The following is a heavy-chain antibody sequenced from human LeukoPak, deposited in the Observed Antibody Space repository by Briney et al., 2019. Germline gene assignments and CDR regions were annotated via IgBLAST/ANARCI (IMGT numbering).Heavy chain of an antibody. Sequence: ASVKVSCKASGYIFTGYYIHWVRQAPGQGLEWMAWINPNSGGKKYAQKFQGRVTMTRDTSISTAYMELSSLRSDDTAVYYCARDVVVEVAATQGAKYYYYGMDVWGQGTTVTVSS. CDR2: INPNSGGK. CDR3: ARDVVVEVAATQGAKYYYYGMDV. V-gene: IGHV1-2*02. J-gene: IGHJ6*02. D-gene: IGHD2-15*01. CDR1: GYIFTGYY.